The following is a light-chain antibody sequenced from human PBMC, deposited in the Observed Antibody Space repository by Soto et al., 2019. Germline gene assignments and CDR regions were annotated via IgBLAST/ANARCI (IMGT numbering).Light chain of an antibody. CDR1: QSVSSSY. CDR2: GAS. V-gene: IGKV3-20*01. Sequence: ELVLTQSPATLSLSPGARATLSCRASQSVSSSYLAWYQQEPGQAPRLLIDGASSRATAIPDRFTVIGSGTDFPLTISRLEHEDFAVDYCQHYGSSWTFGPGTKVEI. J-gene: IGKJ1*01. CDR3: QHYGSSWT.